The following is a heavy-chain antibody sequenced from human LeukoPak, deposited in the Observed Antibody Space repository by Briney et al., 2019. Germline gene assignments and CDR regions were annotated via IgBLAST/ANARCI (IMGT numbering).Heavy chain of an antibody. CDR3: AGAVAGPTGSAY. CDR2: ISSSSSYI. J-gene: IGHJ4*02. CDR1: GFTFSSYS. V-gene: IGHV3-21*01. D-gene: IGHD6-19*01. Sequence: GGSLRLSCAASGFTFSSYSMNWVRQAPGKGLEWVSSISSSSSYIYYADSVKGRFTISRDNAKNSLYLQMNSLRAEDTAVYYCAGAVAGPTGSAYWGQGTLVTVSS.